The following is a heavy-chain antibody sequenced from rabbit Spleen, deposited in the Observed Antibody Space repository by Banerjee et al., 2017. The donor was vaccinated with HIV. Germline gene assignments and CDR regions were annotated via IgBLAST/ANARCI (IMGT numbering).Heavy chain of an antibody. CDR3: ARDLVGVIGWNFYL. D-gene: IGHD1-1*01. CDR2: INAATGKP. CDR1: GFSFGDRDV. V-gene: IGHV1S45*01. Sequence: QEQLVESGGGLVQPTGSLTLTCKASGFSFGDRDVMCWVRQAPGKGLEWIDCINAATGKPVYATWAKGRFTISRTSSTTVTLRMTSLTAADRAAYFCARDLVGVIGWNFYLWGPGTLVPVS. J-gene: IGHJ6*01.